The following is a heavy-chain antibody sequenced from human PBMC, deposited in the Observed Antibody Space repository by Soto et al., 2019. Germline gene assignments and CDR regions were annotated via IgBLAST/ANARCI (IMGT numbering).Heavy chain of an antibody. Sequence: AGTXSLTCTVSGYSVSSASFYWIWIRQAPGKGLEWIGFIYFSGRTNYKPSLKSRVTMSIDTSKNQFSLNLSSVNPAATDVYYCERVNSGRNWLDTWGQGTLVTVSS. CDR2: IYFSGRT. CDR1: GYSVSSASFY. J-gene: IGHJ5*02. CDR3: ERVNSGRNWLDT. V-gene: IGHV4-61*01. D-gene: IGHD6-19*01.